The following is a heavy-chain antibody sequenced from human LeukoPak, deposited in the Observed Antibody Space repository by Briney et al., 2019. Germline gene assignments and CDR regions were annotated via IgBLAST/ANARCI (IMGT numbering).Heavy chain of an antibody. J-gene: IGHJ4*02. CDR2: INPTGGST. D-gene: IGHD6-6*01. Sequence: ASVKVSCKASGYTFGSDAMNWVRQAPGQGLEWMGIINPTGGSTTYAQKFQGRVTMTRDTSTSTVYMELSSLRSDDTAVYYCARTAARRFDYWGQGTLVTVSS. CDR3: ARTAARRFDY. CDR1: GYTFGSDA. V-gene: IGHV1-46*01.